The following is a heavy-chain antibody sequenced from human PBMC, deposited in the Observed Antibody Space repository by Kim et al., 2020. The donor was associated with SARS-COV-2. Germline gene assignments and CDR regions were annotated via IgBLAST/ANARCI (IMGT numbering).Heavy chain of an antibody. CDR3: ARGVRGVIDY. J-gene: IGHJ4*02. Sequence: SETLSLTCTVSGGSISSSSYYWGWIRQPPGKGLEWIGSIYYSGSTYYNPSLKSRVTISVDTSKNQFSLKLSSVTAADTAVYYCARGVRGVIDYWGQGTL. D-gene: IGHD3-10*02. CDR2: IYYSGST. V-gene: IGHV4-39*07. CDR1: GGSISSSSYY.